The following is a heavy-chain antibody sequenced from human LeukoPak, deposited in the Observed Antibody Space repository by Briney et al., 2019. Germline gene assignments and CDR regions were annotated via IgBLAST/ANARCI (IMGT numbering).Heavy chain of an antibody. Sequence: SETLSLTCAVSGVPFSNYYWSWVRQSPSQGLEWIGEINHSGYTNYSPSLKSRVTMSIDTSKNQFSLKLSSVTAAATAVYYCARTSGSYDYWGQGTLVTVSS. CDR2: INHSGYT. V-gene: IGHV4-34*01. CDR3: ARTSGSYDY. CDR1: GVPFSNYY. D-gene: IGHD1-26*01. J-gene: IGHJ4*02.